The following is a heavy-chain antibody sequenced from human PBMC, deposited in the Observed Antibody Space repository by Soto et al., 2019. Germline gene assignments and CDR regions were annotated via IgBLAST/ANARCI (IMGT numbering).Heavy chain of an antibody. D-gene: IGHD2-2*01. J-gene: IGHJ5*02. CDR3: AKHSEYQLLSWFDP. V-gene: IGHV3-23*01. CDR1: GFSFSTYA. Sequence: GGSLRLSCAASGFSFSTYAMSWVRQAPGKGLEWVSGISAGGGNTFYADSVRGRFTISRDNSKNTLDLQMSSLRAEDTALYYCAKHSEYQLLSWFDPWGQGNLVNVSS. CDR2: ISAGGGNT.